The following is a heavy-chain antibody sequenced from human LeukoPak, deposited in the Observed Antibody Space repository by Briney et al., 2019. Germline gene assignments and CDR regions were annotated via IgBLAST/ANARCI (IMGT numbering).Heavy chain of an antibody. V-gene: IGHV4-38-2*01. CDR1: GYSISSGYY. J-gene: IGHJ4*02. CDR3: ARLRAVAALGDY. D-gene: IGHD6-19*01. CDR2: IYHSGST. Sequence: PSETPSLTCAVSGYSISSGYYWGWIRQPPGKGLEWIGSIYHSGSTYYNPSLKSRVTISVDTSKNQFSLKLSSVTAADTAVYYCARLRAVAALGDYWGQGTLVTVSS.